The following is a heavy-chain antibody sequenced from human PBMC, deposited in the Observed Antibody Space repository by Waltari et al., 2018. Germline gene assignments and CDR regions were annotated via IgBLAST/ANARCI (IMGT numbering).Heavy chain of an antibody. CDR1: GFTFSSYA. V-gene: IGHV3-30-3*01. CDR2: ISYDGSNK. J-gene: IGHJ4*02. Sequence: QVQLVESGGGVVQPGRSLRLSCAASGFTFSSYAMHWLRQAPGKGLEWVAVISYDGSNKYYADSVKGRFTISRDNSKNTLYLQMNSLRAEDTAVYYCASQGPAMVQGAKDYWGQGTLVTVSS. D-gene: IGHD3-10*01. CDR3: ASQGPAMVQGAKDY.